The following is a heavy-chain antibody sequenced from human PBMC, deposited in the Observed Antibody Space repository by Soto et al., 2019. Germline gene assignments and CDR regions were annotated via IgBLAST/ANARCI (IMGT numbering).Heavy chain of an antibody. Sequence: GASVKVSCKASGYTFTSYGISWVRQAPGQGLEWMGWISAYNGNTNYAQKLQGRVTMTTDTSTSTAYMELRSLRSDDTAVYYCATTKYYYDSSGYYGWGQGTLVTVS. CDR2: ISAYNGNT. V-gene: IGHV1-18*01. J-gene: IGHJ4*02. CDR1: GYTFTSYG. CDR3: ATTKYYYDSSGYYG. D-gene: IGHD3-22*01.